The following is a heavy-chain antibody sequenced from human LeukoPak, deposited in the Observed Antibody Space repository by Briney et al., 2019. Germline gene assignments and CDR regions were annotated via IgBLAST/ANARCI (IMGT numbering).Heavy chain of an antibody. D-gene: IGHD1/OR15-1a*01. CDR1: GFTFSSYS. CDR3: ARDQQTHDAFDI. Sequence: GGSLRLSCAASGFTFSSYSMNWVRQAPGKGLEWVSVIYSGGSTYYADSVKGRFTISRDNSKNTLYLQMDSLRAEDTAVYYCARDQQTHDAFDIWGQGTMVTVSS. CDR2: IYSGGST. V-gene: IGHV3-66*01. J-gene: IGHJ3*02.